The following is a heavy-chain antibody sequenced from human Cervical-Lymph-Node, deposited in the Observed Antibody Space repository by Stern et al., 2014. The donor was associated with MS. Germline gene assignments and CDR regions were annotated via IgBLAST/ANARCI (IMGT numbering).Heavy chain of an antibody. D-gene: IGHD3-22*01. CDR3: TKDSGYFSGLFDS. J-gene: IGHJ4*02. CDR1: GFTFDDFA. CDR2: INWNSGSL. Sequence: EVQLVESGGGLVQPGRSLTLSCAASGFTFDDFAMHWVRQAPGKGLEWVLGINWNSGSLAYADSVKGRFSISRDSAKNSLFLQMNSLRPEDTALYYCTKDSGYFSGLFDSWGQGTLVTVSS. V-gene: IGHV3-9*01.